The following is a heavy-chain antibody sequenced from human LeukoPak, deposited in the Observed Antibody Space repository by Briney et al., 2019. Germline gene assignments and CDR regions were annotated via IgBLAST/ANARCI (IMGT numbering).Heavy chain of an antibody. CDR1: GFTFEDYT. CDR3: VKDLSYESSGYVFDY. V-gene: IGHV3-43*01. J-gene: IGHJ4*02. Sequence: PGGSLRLSCAASGFTFEDYTMHWVRQAPGKTLEWVSLISWDGTPCYRDSVKGRFSISRDNSKNSLYLQMDTLRSEDTAFYYCVKDLSYESSGYVFDYWGQGTLVTVSS. CDR2: ISWDGTP. D-gene: IGHD3-22*01.